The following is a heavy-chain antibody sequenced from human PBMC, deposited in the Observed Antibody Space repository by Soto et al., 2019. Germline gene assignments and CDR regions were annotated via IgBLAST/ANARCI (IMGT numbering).Heavy chain of an antibody. J-gene: IGHJ4*02. CDR3: ATRYSYVHF. CDR1: GYAFTGYY. D-gene: IGHD5-18*01. Sequence: ASVKVSFKSSGYAFTGYYIHWVRQAPGQGLEWMGWINPNSGDTNYAQKFQGRVTMTRDTSFSTAYMELSSLRPDDTAVYYCATRYSYVHFWGQGTLVTVSS. V-gene: IGHV1-2*02. CDR2: INPNSGDT.